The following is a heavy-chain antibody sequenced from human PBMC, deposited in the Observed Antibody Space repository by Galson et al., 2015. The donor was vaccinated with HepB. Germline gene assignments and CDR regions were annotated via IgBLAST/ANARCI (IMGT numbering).Heavy chain of an antibody. J-gene: IGHJ4*02. CDR1: GFTFSSYW. V-gene: IGHV3-7*01. Sequence: SLRLSCAASGFTFSSYWMSWVRQAPGKGLEWVANIKRDGSEKYYVDSVKGRFTISRDNAKNSLHLQMNSLRAEDTAVYYCARELGYGPPCDYWGQGTLVTVSS. D-gene: IGHD5-18*01. CDR2: IKRDGSEK. CDR3: ARELGYGPPCDY.